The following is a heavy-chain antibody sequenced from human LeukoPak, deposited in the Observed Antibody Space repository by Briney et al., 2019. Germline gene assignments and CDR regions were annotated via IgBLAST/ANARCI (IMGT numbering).Heavy chain of an antibody. CDR3: ARLFLRFGEFSFDY. V-gene: IGHV4-39*02. J-gene: IGHJ4*02. CDR1: GGSISNSIFY. Sequence: SETLSLTCTVSGGSISNSIFYWGWIRQPPGKGLEWIGNIYYRGSTYYNSSLKSRVSISVDTSKNYFSLKVSSVTAADTAVYYCARLFLRFGEFSFDYWGQGTLVTVSS. D-gene: IGHD3-10*01. CDR2: IYYRGST.